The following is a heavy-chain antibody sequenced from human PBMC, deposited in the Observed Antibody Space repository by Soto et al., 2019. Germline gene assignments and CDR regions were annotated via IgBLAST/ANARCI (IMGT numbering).Heavy chain of an antibody. CDR2: IYYSGST. D-gene: IGHD1-7*01. CDR1: GGSISSGGYF. J-gene: IGHJ4*02. Sequence: SETLSLTCTVSGGSISSGGYFWTWIRQHPVKGLEWIGYIYYSGSTFYSPSLKSRVTISVDTSKNQFSLDLRSLRSDDTAVYYCARERSELPPDHWGQGTLVTVSS. V-gene: IGHV4-31*03. CDR3: ARERSELPPDH.